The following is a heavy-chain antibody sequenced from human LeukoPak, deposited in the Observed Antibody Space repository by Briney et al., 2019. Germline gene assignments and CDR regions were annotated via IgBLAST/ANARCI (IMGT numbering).Heavy chain of an antibody. J-gene: IGHJ4*02. V-gene: IGHV4-59*01. D-gene: IGHD1-26*01. CDR2: IYYSGST. CDR3: ASASGIVGAKIDY. Sequence: SETLSLTCTVSGGSISSYYWSWLRQPPAKGLEWVGYIYYSGSTNHHPSLKSRVTTSVDTSKNQFSPKLSSVTAADTAVYYCASASGIVGAKIDYWGQGTLVTVSS. CDR1: GGSISSYY.